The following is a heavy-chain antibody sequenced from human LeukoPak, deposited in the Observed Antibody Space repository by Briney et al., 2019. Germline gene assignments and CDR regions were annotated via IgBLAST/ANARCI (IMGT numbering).Heavy chain of an antibody. D-gene: IGHD3-10*01. CDR1: GGSISSYH. V-gene: IGHV4-59*01. J-gene: IGHJ1*01. CDR3: ARDEVRFPRVFQH. CDR2: IYYSGST. Sequence: SETLSLTCTVSGGSISSYHWSWIRQPPGKGLEWIGNIYYSGSTNYNPSLKSRVTISLDTSKDQFSLKLSSVTAADTAVYYCARDEVRFPRVFQHWGQGTLATVSS.